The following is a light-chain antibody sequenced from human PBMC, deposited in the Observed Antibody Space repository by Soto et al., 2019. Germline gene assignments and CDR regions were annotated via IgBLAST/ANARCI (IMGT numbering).Light chain of an antibody. V-gene: IGLV2-14*01. CDR1: SSDIGGFNR. CDR2: DVG. J-gene: IGLJ2*01. CDR3: CSYTSSSTLL. Sequence: QSVLTQPASVSGSPGQSITISCTGTSSDIGGFNRVSWYQQHPGKAPKLMIFDVGYRPSGVSNRFSASKSGNTASLTISGLQAEDEADYYCCSYTSSSTLLFGGGTKLTVL.